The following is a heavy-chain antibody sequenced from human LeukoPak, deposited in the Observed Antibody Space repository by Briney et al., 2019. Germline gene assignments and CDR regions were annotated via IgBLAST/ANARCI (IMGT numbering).Heavy chain of an antibody. CDR1: GFTVSSNY. CDR2: IYSGGST. Sequence: GGSLRLSCAASGFTVSSNYMSWVRQAPGKGLEWVSVIYSGGSTYYADSVKGRFTISRDNSKNTLYLQMNSLRAEDTAVYYCAKDTIGGGSCLNYWGQGTLVTVSS. CDR3: AKDTIGGGSCLNY. J-gene: IGHJ4*02. V-gene: IGHV3-66*01. D-gene: IGHD2-15*01.